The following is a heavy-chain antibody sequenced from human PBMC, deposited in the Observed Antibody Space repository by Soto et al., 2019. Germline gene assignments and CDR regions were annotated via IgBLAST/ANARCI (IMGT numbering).Heavy chain of an antibody. Sequence: ASETLSLTCTVSGASINNAGYYWSWIRQHPGKGLEWTGYIYYSGRTYYNSGSTNYNPPLKSRVIISVDTSKNQFSLRLSSVTAADTAVYYCARAYYDTSGYSLDPWGQGILVTVSS. CDR3: ARAYYDTSGYSLDP. V-gene: IGHV4-61*08. J-gene: IGHJ5*02. CDR2: IYYSGRTYYNSGST. D-gene: IGHD3-22*01. CDR1: GASINNAGYY.